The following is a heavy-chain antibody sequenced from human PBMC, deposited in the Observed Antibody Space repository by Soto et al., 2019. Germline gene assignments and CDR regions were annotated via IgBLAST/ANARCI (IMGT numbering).Heavy chain of an antibody. Sequence: PSETLSLTCTVSGGSINSGGYYWNWIRQPPGKGLEWIGYIYYSGTTYYNPSLKSRLTISVDTSKNQFSLKLTSVTVADTAVYYCARGDEVSGDCDYWGHGTLVTVSS. CDR2: IYYSGTT. CDR1: GGSINSGGYY. D-gene: IGHD2-21*02. J-gene: IGHJ4*01. V-gene: IGHV4-31*03. CDR3: ARGDEVSGDCDY.